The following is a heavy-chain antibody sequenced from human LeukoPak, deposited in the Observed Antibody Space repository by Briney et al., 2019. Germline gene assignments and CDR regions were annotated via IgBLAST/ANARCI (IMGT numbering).Heavy chain of an antibody. D-gene: IGHD3-10*01. CDR2: ISSSGSTI. CDR1: GFTFSSYE. V-gene: IGHV3-48*03. Sequence: GGSLRLSCAASGFTFSSYEMNWVRQAPGKGLEWVSYISSSGSTIYYADSVKGRFTISRDNAKNSLYLQMNSLRAEDTAVYYCARENGGSGSFDYWGQGTLVTVSS. J-gene: IGHJ4*02. CDR3: ARENGGSGSFDY.